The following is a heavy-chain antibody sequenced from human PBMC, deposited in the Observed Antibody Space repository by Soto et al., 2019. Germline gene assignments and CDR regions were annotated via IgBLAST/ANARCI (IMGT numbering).Heavy chain of an antibody. CDR2: ISSSSTI. J-gene: IGHJ6*02. CDR1: GFTFSSYS. D-gene: IGHD3-3*01. V-gene: IGHV3-48*02. CDR3: ARDDFWSGYPDYYYGMDV. Sequence: EVQLVESGGGLVQPGGSLRLSCAASGFTFSSYSMNWVRQAPGKGLEWVSYISSSSTIYYADSVKGRFTISRDNAKNSLYLQMNSLRDEDTAVYYCARDDFWSGYPDYYYGMDVWGQGTTVTVSS.